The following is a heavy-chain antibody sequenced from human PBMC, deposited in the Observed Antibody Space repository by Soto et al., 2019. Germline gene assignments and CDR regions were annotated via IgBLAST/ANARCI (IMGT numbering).Heavy chain of an antibody. Sequence: SETLSLTCAVYGGSFSGYFWSWIRQAPGKGLEWIGEINHSGSTNYNPSLKSRVTISVDTSKNQFSLKLSSVTAADTAVYYCARGVAAAGKAYFDYWGQGTLVTVSS. CDR1: GGSFSGYF. D-gene: IGHD6-13*01. CDR3: ARGVAAAGKAYFDY. CDR2: INHSGST. V-gene: IGHV4-34*01. J-gene: IGHJ4*02.